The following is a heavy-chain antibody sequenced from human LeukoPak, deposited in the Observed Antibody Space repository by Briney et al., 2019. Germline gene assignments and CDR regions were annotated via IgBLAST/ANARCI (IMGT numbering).Heavy chain of an antibody. CDR3: AKLLGLGYCSGGSCRY. CDR2: ISGSGGST. Sequence: GGSLRLSCAASGFTFSSYGMHWVRQAPGKGLEWVSAISGSGGSTYYADSVKGRFTISRDNSKNTLYLQMNSLRAEDTAVYYCAKLLGLGYCSGGSCRYWGQGTLVTVSS. J-gene: IGHJ4*02. V-gene: IGHV3-23*01. CDR1: GFTFSSYG. D-gene: IGHD2-15*01.